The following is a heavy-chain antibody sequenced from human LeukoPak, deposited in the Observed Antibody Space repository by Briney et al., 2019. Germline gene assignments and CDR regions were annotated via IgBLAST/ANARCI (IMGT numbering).Heavy chain of an antibody. Sequence: GGSLRLSCAASGFTFSSSAMSWVRQAPGKGLEWVSAISNNGGYTYYADSVQGRFTISRDNSKSTLCLQMNSLRAEDTAVYYCARGRDYGGDSVRAFDIWGQGTMVTVSS. CDR2: ISNNGGYT. J-gene: IGHJ3*02. CDR1: GFTFSSSA. V-gene: IGHV3-23*01. CDR3: ARGRDYGGDSVRAFDI. D-gene: IGHD4-23*01.